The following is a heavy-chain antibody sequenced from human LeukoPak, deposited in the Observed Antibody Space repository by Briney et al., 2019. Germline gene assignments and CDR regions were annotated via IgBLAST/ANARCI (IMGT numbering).Heavy chain of an antibody. CDR1: GGSISSSSYY. CDR3: ARHGGYGDYYFNY. V-gene: IGHV4-39*01. J-gene: IGHJ4*02. CDR2: IYYSGST. D-gene: IGHD4-17*01. Sequence: SETLSLTCTVSGGSISSSSYYWGWIRQPPGKGLEWIGSIYYSGSTYYNPSLKGRVTISVDTSKNQFSLKLSSVTAADTAVYYCARHGGYGDYYFNYWGQGTLVTVSS.